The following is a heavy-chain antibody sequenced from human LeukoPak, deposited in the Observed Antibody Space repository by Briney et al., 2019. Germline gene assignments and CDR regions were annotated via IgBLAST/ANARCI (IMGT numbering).Heavy chain of an antibody. V-gene: IGHV3-7*01. CDR3: ARDSGPFYHCDLAAFDI. D-gene: IGHD2-15*01. CDR2: IKQDGSEK. CDR1: GFTFSSYW. J-gene: IGHJ3*02. Sequence: PGGSLRLSCAASGFTFSSYWMSWVRQAPGKGLEWVANIKQDGSEKYYVDSVKGRFTISRDNAKNSLYLQMNSLRAEDTAVYYCARDSGPFYHCDLAAFDIWGQGTMVTVSS.